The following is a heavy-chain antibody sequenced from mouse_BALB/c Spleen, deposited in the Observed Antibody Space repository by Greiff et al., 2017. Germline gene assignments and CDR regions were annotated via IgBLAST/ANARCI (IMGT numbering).Heavy chain of an antibody. CDR2: IYPGSGNT. D-gene: IGHD1-1*01. V-gene: IGHV1-77*01. CDR1: GYTFTDYY. J-gene: IGHJ2*01. Sequence: VKLQESGAELARPGASVKLSCKASGYTFTDYYINWVKQRTGQGLEWIGEIYPGSGNTYYNEKFKGKATLTADKSSSTAYMQLSSLTSEDSAVYFCALITTFDYWGQGTTLTVSS. CDR3: ALITTFDY.